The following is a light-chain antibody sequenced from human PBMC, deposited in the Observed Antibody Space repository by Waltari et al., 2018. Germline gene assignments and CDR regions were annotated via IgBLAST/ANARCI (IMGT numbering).Light chain of an antibody. J-gene: IGKJ2*01. V-gene: IGKV3-15*01. CDR2: GAS. CDR3: QQYNNWPPTYT. CDR1: QSVSSN. Sequence: EIVMTQSPATLSVSPGERATLPCRASQSVSSNLAWYQQKPGQAPRLLIYGASTRATGIPARFSGSGSGTEFTLTISSMQSEDFAVYYCQQYNNWPPTYTFGQGTKLEIK.